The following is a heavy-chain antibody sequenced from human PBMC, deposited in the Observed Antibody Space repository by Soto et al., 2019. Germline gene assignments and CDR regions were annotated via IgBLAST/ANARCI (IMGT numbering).Heavy chain of an antibody. D-gene: IGHD5-18*01. V-gene: IGHV3-23*01. CDR3: VKCMGGYSYVNYAMDV. Sequence: EVQLLESGGGLVQPGGSLRLSCAASGFTFSSFAMSWVRQATGKGLEWVSGISGSGGSTDYADSVKGRFAISRDNSKNTLYLQMSRLRAEDTAVYYCVKCMGGYSYVNYAMDVWGQGTTVTVSS. J-gene: IGHJ6*02. CDR1: GFTFSSFA. CDR2: ISGSGGST.